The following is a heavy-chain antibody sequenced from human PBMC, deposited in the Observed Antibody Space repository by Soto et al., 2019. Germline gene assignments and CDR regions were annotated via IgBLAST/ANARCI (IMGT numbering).Heavy chain of an antibody. CDR2: ISYDGSNK. V-gene: IGHV3-30-3*01. CDR1: GFTFSSYA. J-gene: IGHJ3*02. D-gene: IGHD3-22*01. CDR3: ARSYYYVDAFDI. Sequence: QVQLVESGGGVVQPGRSLRLSCAASGFTFSSYAMHWVRQAPGKGLEWVAVISYDGSNKYYADSVKGRFTISRDNSKNTLYLQMNSLRAEDTAVYYCARSYYYVDAFDIWGQGTMVTVSS.